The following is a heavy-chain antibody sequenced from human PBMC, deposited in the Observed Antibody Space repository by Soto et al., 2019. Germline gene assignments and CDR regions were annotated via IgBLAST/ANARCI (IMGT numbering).Heavy chain of an antibody. CDR3: AKAPISLDGSGYYFASFDY. Sequence: PGGSLRLSCAASGFTFSRYAMNWVRQAPGKGLEWVSTLSGSGSGSYYPDPLRGRFTISRDNSKNTLYLQMNNLRAEDTAVYYCAKAPISLDGSGYYFASFDYWGHGTRVTVSS. D-gene: IGHD3-22*01. CDR1: GFTFSRYA. CDR2: LSGSGSGS. J-gene: IGHJ4*01. V-gene: IGHV3-23*01.